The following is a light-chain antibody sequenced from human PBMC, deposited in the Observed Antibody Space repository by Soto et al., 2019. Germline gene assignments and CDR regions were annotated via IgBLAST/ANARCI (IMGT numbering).Light chain of an antibody. Sequence: QSALTQPASVSGSPGQSITISCTGTSSDVGGYNYVSWYQQYPGKAPKLIIFEVRNRPSGVSNRFSGSKSGNTASLTISGLQAEDEADYYCTSFSSSTNTLGVFGGGTKLTVL. J-gene: IGLJ3*02. V-gene: IGLV2-14*01. CDR1: SSDVGGYNY. CDR3: TSFSSSTNTLGV. CDR2: EVR.